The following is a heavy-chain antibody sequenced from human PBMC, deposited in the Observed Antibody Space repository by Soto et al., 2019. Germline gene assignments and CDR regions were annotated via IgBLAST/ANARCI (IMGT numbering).Heavy chain of an antibody. CDR2: ISGSGGST. D-gene: IGHD1-26*01. CDR3: AKGTVGATTVGDY. CDR1: GFTFSSYA. V-gene: IGHV3-23*01. Sequence: EVQLLESGGGLVQPGGSLRLSCAASGFTFSSYAMSWVRQAPGKGLEWVSAISGSGGSTYYADSVKGRFTISRDNSKNTLYLQINSLRAEDTAVYYCAKGTVGATTVGDYWGQGTLFTVSS. J-gene: IGHJ4*02.